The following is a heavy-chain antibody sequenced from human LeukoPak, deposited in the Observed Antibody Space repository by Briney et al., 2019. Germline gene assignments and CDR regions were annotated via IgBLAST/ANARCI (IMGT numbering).Heavy chain of an antibody. CDR1: GFTFSSYS. CDR3: ARVPNTYYYDSSGRYFDY. CDR2: ISISSSYI. J-gene: IGHJ4*02. D-gene: IGHD3-22*01. V-gene: IGHV3-21*01. Sequence: GGSLRPSCAASGFTFSSYSMNWVRQAPGKGLEWVSSISISSSYIYYADSVKGRFTLSRDNAKNSLYLQMNSLTVEDTAVYYCARVPNTYYYDSSGRYFDYWGQGTLVTVSS.